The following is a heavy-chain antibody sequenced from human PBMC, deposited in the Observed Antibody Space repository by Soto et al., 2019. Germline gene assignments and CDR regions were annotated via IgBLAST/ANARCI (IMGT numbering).Heavy chain of an antibody. V-gene: IGHV1-3*01. D-gene: IGHD3-10*01. CDR2: INAGNGNT. J-gene: IGHJ4*02. CDR1: GYTFTSYA. Sequence: ASVKVSCKASGYTFTSYAMHWVRQAPGQRLEWMGWINAGNGNTKYSQKFQGRVTITRDTSASTAYMELSSLRSEDTAVYYCARDLKRPPSLWFGELLGYWGQGTLVTVSS. CDR3: ARDLKRPPSLWFGELLGY.